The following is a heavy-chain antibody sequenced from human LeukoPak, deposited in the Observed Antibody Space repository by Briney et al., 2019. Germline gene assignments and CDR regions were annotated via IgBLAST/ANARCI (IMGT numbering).Heavy chain of an antibody. CDR2: ISKDGFNE. CDR1: GFTFSSYA. CDR3: AREAYYGSGRSRQPSPA. V-gene: IGHV3-30*15. D-gene: IGHD3-10*01. Sequence: GTSLRLSCAASGFTFSSYAMYWVRQAPGKGLEWVALISKDGFNEDHADSVKGRFTISRDNSRDTLYLQMSSLRPEDTAVYYCAREAYYGSGRSRQPSPAWGQGILVTVSS. J-gene: IGHJ5*02.